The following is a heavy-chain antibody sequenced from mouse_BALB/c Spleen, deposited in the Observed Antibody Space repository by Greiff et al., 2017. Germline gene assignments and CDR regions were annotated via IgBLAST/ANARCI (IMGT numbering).Heavy chain of an antibody. Sequence: DVMLVESGGGLVQPGGSRKLSCAASGFTFSSFGMHWVRQAPEKGLEWVAYISSGSSTIYYADTVKGRFTISRDNPKNTLFLQMTSLRSEDTAMYYCARDYGSSRFAYWGQGTLVTISA. D-gene: IGHD1-1*01. J-gene: IGHJ3*01. V-gene: IGHV5-17*02. CDR1: GFTFSSFG. CDR2: ISSGSSTI. CDR3: ARDYGSSRFAY.